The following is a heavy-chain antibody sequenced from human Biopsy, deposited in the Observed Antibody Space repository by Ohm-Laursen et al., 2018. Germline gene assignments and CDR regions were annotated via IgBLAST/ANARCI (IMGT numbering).Heavy chain of an antibody. CDR3: ATKLTGYFHH. CDR2: NIPILGTG. CDR1: GYSFTSYY. Sequence: SVKVSCKASGYSFTSYYMHWVRQAPGQGLEWLGGNIPILGTGNYAQKFQDRVTVAADTSTSTATMKLRSLRSDDTAVYYCATKLTGYFHHWGQGTLVIVSS. J-gene: IGHJ1*01. D-gene: IGHD3-9*01. V-gene: IGHV1-69*06.